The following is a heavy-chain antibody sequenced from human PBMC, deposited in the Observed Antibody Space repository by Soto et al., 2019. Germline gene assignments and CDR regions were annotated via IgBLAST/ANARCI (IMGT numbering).Heavy chain of an antibody. Sequence: SETLSLTCAVYGGSVNGYYWNWIRQPPGKGLEWIGEINHTGGTHYNPSLKSRVTMSVDTSKNQFSLRLSSVIAADTAIYYCATRITVFGLLIPPFDPWGQGTQVTVSS. CDR1: GGSVNGYY. J-gene: IGHJ5*02. D-gene: IGHD3-3*01. V-gene: IGHV4-34*01. CDR2: INHTGGT. CDR3: ATRITVFGLLIPPFDP.